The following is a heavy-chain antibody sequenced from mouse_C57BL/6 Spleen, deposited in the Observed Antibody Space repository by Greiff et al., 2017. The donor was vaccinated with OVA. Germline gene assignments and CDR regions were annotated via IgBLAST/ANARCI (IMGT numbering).Heavy chain of an antibody. V-gene: IGHV1-82*01. J-gene: IGHJ2*01. CDR2: IYPGDGDT. CDR3: ARLGDYDGFDY. D-gene: IGHD2-4*01. Sequence: QVQLKESGPELVKPGASVKISCKASGYAFSSSWMNWVKQRPGKGLEWIGRIYPGDGDTNYNGKFKGKATLTADKSSSTAYMQLSSLTSEDSAVYFCARLGDYDGFDYWGQGTTLTVSS. CDR1: GYAFSSSW.